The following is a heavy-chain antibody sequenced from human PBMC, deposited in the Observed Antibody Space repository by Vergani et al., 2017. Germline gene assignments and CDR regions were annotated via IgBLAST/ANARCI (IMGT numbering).Heavy chain of an antibody. CDR1: GFTFSSYA. CDR2: ISYDGSNK. CDR3: AKVLLALATVTPVDY. J-gene: IGHJ4*02. V-gene: IGHV3-30-3*01. Sequence: QVQLVESGGGVVQPGRSLRLSCAASGFTFSSYAMHWVRQAPGKGVEWVAVISYDGSNKYYADSVKGRFTISRDNSKNTLYLQMNSLRAEETAVYYCAKVLLALATVTPVDYWGQGTLVTVAS. D-gene: IGHD4-17*01.